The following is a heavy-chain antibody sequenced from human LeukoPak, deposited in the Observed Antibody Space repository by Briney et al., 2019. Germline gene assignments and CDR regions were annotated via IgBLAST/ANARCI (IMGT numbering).Heavy chain of an antibody. J-gene: IGHJ5*02. Sequence: AGGSLRLSCAASGFTFSSSWMSWLRQAPGKGLEWVANIKQDGNEKHYVGSVEGRFTISRDNAKNSLYLQMNSLRAEDTAVYYCARGQWFGELNPSGWFDPWGQGTLVTVSS. CDR2: IKQDGNEK. V-gene: IGHV3-7*03. CDR1: GFTFSSSW. D-gene: IGHD3-10*01. CDR3: ARGQWFGELNPSGWFDP.